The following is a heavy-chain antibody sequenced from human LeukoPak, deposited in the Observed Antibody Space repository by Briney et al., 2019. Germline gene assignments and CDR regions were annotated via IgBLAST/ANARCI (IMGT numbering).Heavy chain of an antibody. CDR3: ATSPIFGVVDN. J-gene: IGHJ1*01. CDR2: VYYSGDT. V-gene: IGHV4-59*08. CDR1: GGSISSSY. D-gene: IGHD3-3*01. Sequence: SETLSLTCAVSGGSISSSYWTWIRQPPGKGLEWIGNVYYSGDTNYNPSLTGRVTISVDTSRRQFSLKLISVTAEDTAVYYCATSPIFGVVDNWGQGSLVTVSS.